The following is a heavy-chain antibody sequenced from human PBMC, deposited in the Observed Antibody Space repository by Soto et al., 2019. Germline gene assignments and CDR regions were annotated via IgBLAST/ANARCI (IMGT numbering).Heavy chain of an antibody. D-gene: IGHD6-13*01. CDR1: GGSISSSSYY. CDR3: ARPRARGAAGNKVHWFDP. CDR2: IYYSGST. Sequence: SETLSLTCTVSGGSISSSSYYWGWIRQPPGKGLEWIGSIYYSGSTYYNPSLKSRVTISVDTSKNQFSLKLSSVTAADTAVYYCARPRARGAAGNKVHWFDPWGQGTLVTVSS. J-gene: IGHJ5*02. V-gene: IGHV4-39*01.